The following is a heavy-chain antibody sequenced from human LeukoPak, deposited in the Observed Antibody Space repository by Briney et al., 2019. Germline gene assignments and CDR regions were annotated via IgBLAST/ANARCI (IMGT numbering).Heavy chain of an antibody. CDR3: ATSAARAIES. J-gene: IGHJ4*02. CDR2: IKQDGSEK. CDR1: GFTFSSYW. D-gene: IGHD6-25*01. V-gene: IGHV3-7*01. Sequence: GGSLRLSCAASGFTFSSYWMSWVRQAPGKGLECVANIKQDGSEKYYVDSVRGRFTLSRDNAKNSLYLQMNCLRVEDTAVYYCATSAARAIESWGQGTLVTVSS.